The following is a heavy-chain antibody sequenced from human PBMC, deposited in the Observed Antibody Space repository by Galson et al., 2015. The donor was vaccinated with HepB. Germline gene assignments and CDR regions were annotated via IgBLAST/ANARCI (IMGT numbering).Heavy chain of an antibody. J-gene: IGHJ6*03. CDR1: GGTFSSYV. Sequence: SVKVSCKASGGTFSSYVIAWVRQAPGQGLEWMGGIIPLLGTTKYAEKFQDRVTITADESTSTVYMQLSSLTSEDTAVYYCARKTGAPGAMGNYYYYYMDVWGEGTTVTVSS. CDR2: IIPLLGTT. CDR3: ARKTGAPGAMGNYYYYYMDV. D-gene: IGHD2-2*01. V-gene: IGHV1-69*13.